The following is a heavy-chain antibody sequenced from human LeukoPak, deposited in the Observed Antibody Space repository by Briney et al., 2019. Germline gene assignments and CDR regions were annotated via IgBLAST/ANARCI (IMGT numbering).Heavy chain of an antibody. V-gene: IGHV3-23*01. J-gene: IGHJ4*02. CDR1: GFTFSNYA. D-gene: IGHD1-20*01. CDR3: AKDRLTGTTDY. CDR2: ISGSGGST. Sequence: GGSLRLSCEASGFTFSNYAMSWVRQAPGKGLEWVSGISGSGGSTYYAASVKGRFTISRDNSKNTLYLQMNSLRAEDTAVYYCAKDRLTGTTDYWGQGTLVTVSS.